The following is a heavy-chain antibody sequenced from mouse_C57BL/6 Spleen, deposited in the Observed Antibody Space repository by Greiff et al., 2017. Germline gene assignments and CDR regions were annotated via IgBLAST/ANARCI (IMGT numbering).Heavy chain of an antibody. CDR3: ARYGSSYDWCFDV. J-gene: IGHJ1*03. V-gene: IGHV1-53*01. Sequence: VQLQQPGTELVKPGASVKLSCKASGYTFTSYWMHWVKQRPGQGLEWIGNINPSNGGTNYNEKFKSKATLTVDKSSSTAYMQLSSLTSEDSAVYYCARYGSSYDWCFDVWGTGTTVTVSS. D-gene: IGHD1-1*01. CDR2: INPSNGGT. CDR1: GYTFTSYW.